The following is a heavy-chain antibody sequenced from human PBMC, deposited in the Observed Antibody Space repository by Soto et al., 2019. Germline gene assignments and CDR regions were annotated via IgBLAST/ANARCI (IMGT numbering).Heavy chain of an antibody. D-gene: IGHD6-13*01. Sequence: LRLSCAASGFTFSSYGMHWVRQAPGKGLEWVAVISYDGSNKYYADSVKGRFTISRDNSKNTLYLQMNSLRAEDTAVYYCAKDLLRQQLFVVYYYYGMDVWGQGTTVTVSS. CDR1: GFTFSSYG. CDR3: AKDLLRQQLFVVYYYYGMDV. V-gene: IGHV3-30*18. J-gene: IGHJ6*02. CDR2: ISYDGSNK.